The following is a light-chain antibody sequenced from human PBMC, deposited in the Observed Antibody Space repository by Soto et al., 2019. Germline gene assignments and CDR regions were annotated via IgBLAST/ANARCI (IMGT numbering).Light chain of an antibody. CDR2: GAS. V-gene: IGKV3-20*01. CDR3: QQYVWSPQFT. CDR1: QTVTNNY. Sequence: EIVLTQSPGTLSLSPGERATLSCRASQTVTNNYLAWYQQKPGQAPRLLIYGASTRATGIPARFSGSGSGTDFTLTISRLEPDDFAVYYCQQYVWSPQFTFGPGTKVDIK. J-gene: IGKJ3*01.